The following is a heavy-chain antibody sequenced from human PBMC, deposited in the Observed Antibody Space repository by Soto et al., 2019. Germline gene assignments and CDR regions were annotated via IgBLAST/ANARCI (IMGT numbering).Heavy chain of an antibody. V-gene: IGHV4-31*03. CDR2: IYYSGST. CDR1: GGSISSGGYY. D-gene: IGHD5-18*01. CDR3: ARLEAPGYSYGQFDY. J-gene: IGHJ4*02. Sequence: SSETLSLTCTVSGGSISSGGYYGSWIRQHPGKGLEWIGYIYYSGSTYYNPSLKSRVTISVDTSKNQFSLKLSSVTAADTAVYYCARLEAPGYSYGQFDYWGQGTLVTVSS.